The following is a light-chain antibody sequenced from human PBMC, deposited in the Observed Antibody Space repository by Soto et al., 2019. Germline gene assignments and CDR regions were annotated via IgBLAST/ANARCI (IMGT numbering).Light chain of an antibody. CDR3: QQYGSSPNT. V-gene: IGKV3-20*01. CDR2: GAS. Sequence: EIVLTQSPGTLSLSPGERATLSCRASQTVSSSYLAWYQHKPGQAPRLLINGASSRATGIPDRFSGSGSGTDFTLTISRLEPEDFAVYYCQQYGSSPNTFGRGTKLEIK. J-gene: IGKJ2*01. CDR1: QTVSSSY.